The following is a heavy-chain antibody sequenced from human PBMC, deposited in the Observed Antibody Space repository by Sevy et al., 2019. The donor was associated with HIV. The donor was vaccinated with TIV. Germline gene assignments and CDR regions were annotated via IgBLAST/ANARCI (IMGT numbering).Heavy chain of an antibody. J-gene: IGHJ4*02. CDR1: GFSVSSYY. CDR3: ARMTSTWSIDS. Sequence: GGSLRLSCAASGFSVSSYYMGWVRQAPGKGLEWVSTKESGGQTYYADSVRGRFTIARDESANNLFLQLYNLRAEDTGVYYCARMTSTWSIDSWGQGTLVTVSS. CDR2: KESGGQT. V-gene: IGHV3-53*01.